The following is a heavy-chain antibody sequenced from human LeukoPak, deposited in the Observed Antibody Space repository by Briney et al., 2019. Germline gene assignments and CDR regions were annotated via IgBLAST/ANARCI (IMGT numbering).Heavy chain of an antibody. D-gene: IGHD1-26*01. Sequence: GGSLRLSCTASGFVFSDYWMSWVRQAPGKGLEWLANINQDGSQTSHVDSVRGRFTISRDNAKNSLYLQMNSLRAEDTAVYYCARESGATTDFQHWGQGTLVTVSS. CDR1: GFVFSDYW. V-gene: IGHV3-7*01. CDR3: ARESGATTDFQH. CDR2: INQDGSQT. J-gene: IGHJ1*01.